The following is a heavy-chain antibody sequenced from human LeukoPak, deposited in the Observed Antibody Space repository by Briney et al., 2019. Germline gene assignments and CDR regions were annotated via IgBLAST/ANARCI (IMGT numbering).Heavy chain of an antibody. J-gene: IGHJ6*03. CDR1: GYSINSGYY. Sequence: SETLSLTCTVSGYSINSGYYWVWIRQPPGKGLEWIGRIYRTGSTNYNPSLKSRVTISVDTSKNQFSLKVRSVTAADTAVYYCARGDCSSTICYSPMDVWGKGTTVTVSS. V-gene: IGHV4-38-2*02. CDR2: IYRTGST. D-gene: IGHD2-2*01. CDR3: ARGDCSSTICYSPMDV.